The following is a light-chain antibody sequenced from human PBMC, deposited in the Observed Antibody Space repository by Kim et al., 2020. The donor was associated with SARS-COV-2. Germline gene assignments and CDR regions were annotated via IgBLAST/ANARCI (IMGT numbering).Light chain of an antibody. J-gene: IGKJ2*01. CDR3: QQYNSYPYT. CDR1: ESIGSS. V-gene: IGKV1-5*03. CDR2: KAS. Sequence: SASVGDRVTITCRASESIGSSLAWYQQSPGTAPKVLIYKASSLDDGVPSRFSGSGSGTEFTLTISSLQPDDFATYYCQQYNSYPYTFGQGTKLEI.